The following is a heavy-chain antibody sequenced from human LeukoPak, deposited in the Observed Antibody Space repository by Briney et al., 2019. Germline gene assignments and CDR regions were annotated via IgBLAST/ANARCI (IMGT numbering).Heavy chain of an antibody. CDR3: AREGSLPLDY. J-gene: IGHJ4*02. D-gene: IGHD1-14*01. CDR1: GFTFNRFG. V-gene: IGHV3-33*01. Sequence: GGSLRLSCATSGFTFNRFGMHWVRQAPGKGLEWVAVIWYDGSNKDYADSVKGRFTISRDNSKNTLYLQMNSLRAEDTAVYYCAREGSLPLDYWGQGTLVTVSS. CDR2: IWYDGSNK.